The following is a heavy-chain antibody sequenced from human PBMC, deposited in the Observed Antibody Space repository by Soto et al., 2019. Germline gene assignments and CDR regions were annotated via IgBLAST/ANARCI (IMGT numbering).Heavy chain of an antibody. CDR3: ARTYSGSYSGYYYGMDV. V-gene: IGHV3-13*04. Sequence: EVQLVESGGGLVQPGGSLRLSCAASGFTFSSYDMHWVRQATGKGLEWVSAIGTAGDTYYPGSVKGRFTISRENAKNSLYLQINSLRAGDTAVYYCARTYSGSYSGYYYGMDVWCQGTTVTVSS. D-gene: IGHD1-26*01. J-gene: IGHJ6*02. CDR2: IGTAGDT. CDR1: GFTFSSYD.